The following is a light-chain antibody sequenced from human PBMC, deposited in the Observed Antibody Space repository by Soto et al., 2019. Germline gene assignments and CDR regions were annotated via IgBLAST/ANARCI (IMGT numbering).Light chain of an antibody. Sequence: EIVMTQSPATLSVSPGERATLSCSASQSVSSNLAWYQQKPGQAPSLLIYVESTRATSSPARFSGSGSGTEFTLTISSLQSEDFAVYYCQQYNNWPPYTFGQGTKLEIK. CDR3: QQYNNWPPYT. V-gene: IGKV3-15*01. CDR2: VES. J-gene: IGKJ2*01. CDR1: QSVSSN.